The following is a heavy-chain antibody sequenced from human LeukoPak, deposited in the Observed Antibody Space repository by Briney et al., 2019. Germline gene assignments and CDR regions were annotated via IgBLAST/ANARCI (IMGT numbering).Heavy chain of an antibody. CDR1: GGSFSGYY. V-gene: IGHV4-34*01. CDR3: ARASIFGSYYYYMDV. J-gene: IGHJ6*03. CDR2: INHSGST. D-gene: IGHD3-3*02. Sequence: SETLSLTCAVYGGSFSGYYWSWIRQPPGKGLEWIGEINHSGSTNYNPSLKNRVTISVDTSKNQFSLKLSSVTAADTAVYYCARASIFGSYYYYMDVWGKGTTVTVSS.